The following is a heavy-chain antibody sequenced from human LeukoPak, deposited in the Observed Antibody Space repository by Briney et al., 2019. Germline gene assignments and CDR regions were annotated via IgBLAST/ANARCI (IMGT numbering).Heavy chain of an antibody. J-gene: IGHJ6*02. V-gene: IGHV3-30-3*01. CDR2: ISYDGSNK. Sequence: GWSLRLSCAASGFTFSSYAMHWVRQAPRKGLEWVAVISYDGSNKYYADSVKGRFTISRDNSKNTLYLQMNSMRAEDTAVYYCARVPIRDYYYYGMDVWGQGTTVTVSS. CDR1: GFTFSSYA. CDR3: ARVPIRDYYYYGMDV.